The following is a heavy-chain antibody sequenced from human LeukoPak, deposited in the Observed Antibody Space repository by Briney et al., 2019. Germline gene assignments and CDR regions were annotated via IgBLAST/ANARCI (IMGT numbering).Heavy chain of an antibody. D-gene: IGHD3-10*01. CDR3: ARSRTTMVRGSPNWSFGY. J-gene: IGHJ4*02. CDR2: IYYSGST. V-gene: IGHV4-59*01. CDR1: GGSISSYY. Sequence: PSETLSLTCTVAGGSISSYYWSWIRQPPGKGLEWIGYIYYSGSTNYNPSLKSRVIISVDTSKNQFSLKLSSVTAADTAVYYCARSRTTMVRGSPNWSFGYWGQGILVTVSS.